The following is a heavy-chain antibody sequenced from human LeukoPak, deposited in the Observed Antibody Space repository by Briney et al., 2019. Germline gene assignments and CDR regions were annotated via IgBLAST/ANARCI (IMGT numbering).Heavy chain of an antibody. V-gene: IGHV4-30-4*01. CDR1: GGSISSGDYY. J-gene: IGHJ4*02. Sequence: SQTLSLTCAVSGGSISSGDYYWSWIRQPPGKGLEWIGYIYYSGSTYYNPSLKSRVTISVDTSKNQFSLKLSSVTAADTAVYYCARDIYGDPQFDYWGQGTLVTVSS. D-gene: IGHD4-17*01. CDR2: IYYSGST. CDR3: ARDIYGDPQFDY.